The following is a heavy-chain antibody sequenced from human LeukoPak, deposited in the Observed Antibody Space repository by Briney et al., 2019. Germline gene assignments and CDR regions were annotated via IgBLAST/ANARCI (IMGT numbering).Heavy chain of an antibody. CDR3: ARGRYYDFWSGYYHWFDP. D-gene: IGHD3-3*01. CDR1: GGSFSGYY. V-gene: IGHV4-34*01. J-gene: IGHJ5*02. CDR2: INHSGST. Sequence: PSETLSLTCAVYGGSFSGYYWSWIRQPPGKGLEWIGKINHSGSTNYNPSLKSRVTISVDTSKNQFSLKLSSVTAADTAVYYCARGRYYDFWSGYYHWFDPWGQGTLVTVSS.